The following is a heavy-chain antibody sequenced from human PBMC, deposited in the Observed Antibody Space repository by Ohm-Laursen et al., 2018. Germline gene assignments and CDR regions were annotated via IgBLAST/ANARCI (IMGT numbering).Heavy chain of an antibody. Sequence: GSLRLSCAALGFTFSSYEMNWVRQAPGKGLEWVSYISSSGSTIYYADSVKGRFTISRDNAKNSLYLQMNSLRAEDTAAYYCASDYGDDYYYYGMDVWGQGTTVTVSS. V-gene: IGHV3-48*03. CDR2: ISSSGSTI. CDR3: ASDYGDDYYYYGMDV. J-gene: IGHJ6*02. CDR1: GFTFSSYE. D-gene: IGHD4-17*01.